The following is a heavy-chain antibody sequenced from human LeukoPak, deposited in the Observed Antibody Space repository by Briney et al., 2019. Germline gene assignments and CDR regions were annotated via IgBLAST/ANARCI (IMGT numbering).Heavy chain of an antibody. CDR2: IKQDGSEK. Sequence: PGGSLRLSCAASGFTFSSYWMSRVRQAPGKGLEWVANIKQDGSEKYYVDSVKGRFTISRDNAKNSLYLQMNSLRAEDTAVYYCAREYCSSTSCHRLLYYFDYWGQGTLVTVSS. V-gene: IGHV3-7*01. D-gene: IGHD2-2*01. J-gene: IGHJ4*02. CDR1: GFTFSSYW. CDR3: AREYCSSTSCHRLLYYFDY.